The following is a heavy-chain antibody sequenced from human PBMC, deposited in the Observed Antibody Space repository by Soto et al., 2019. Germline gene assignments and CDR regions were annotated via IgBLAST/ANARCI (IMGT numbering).Heavy chain of an antibody. D-gene: IGHD5-18*01. CDR3: ARDRKETGRVTNATVF. CDR1: GFTFSSYS. V-gene: IGHV3-21*01. Sequence: PGGSLRLSCAASGFTFSSYSMNWVRQAPGKGLEWVSSISSSSSYIYYADSVKGRFTISRDNAKNSLYLQMNSLRAEDTAVYYCARDRKETGRVTNATVFCGKRTMVTVSS. CDR2: ISSSSSYI. J-gene: IGHJ6*03.